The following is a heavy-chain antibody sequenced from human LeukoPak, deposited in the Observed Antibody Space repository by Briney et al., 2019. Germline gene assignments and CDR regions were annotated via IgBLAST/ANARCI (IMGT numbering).Heavy chain of an antibody. J-gene: IGHJ6*03. D-gene: IGHD3-3*01. CDR1: GFTFSSHA. Sequence: PGGSLRLSCAASGFTFSSHAMGWVRQAPGKGLEWVSGISGSGDSTYYADSVKGRFTISRDNSKNTLYLQMNSLRAEDTAVYYCAGVVYYYMDVWGKGTTVTVSS. CDR3: AGVVYYYMDV. V-gene: IGHV3-23*01. CDR2: ISGSGDST.